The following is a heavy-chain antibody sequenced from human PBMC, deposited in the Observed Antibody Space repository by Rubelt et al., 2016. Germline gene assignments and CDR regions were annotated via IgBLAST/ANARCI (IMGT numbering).Heavy chain of an antibody. CDR1: GDSISSHH. J-gene: IGHJ4*02. Sequence: QVHLQESGPGLVKPSETLSLTCTVSGDSISSHHWSWLRQPPGKGLEWIGYIYSSGSTHYNPSLKSRVTMSVDTSKDQFSLKLSSVTAADTAGYYCGRNAYTYGPFDYWGLGTLVTVSS. CDR2: IYSSGST. V-gene: IGHV4-59*11. CDR3: GRNAYTYGPFDY. D-gene: IGHD5-18*01.